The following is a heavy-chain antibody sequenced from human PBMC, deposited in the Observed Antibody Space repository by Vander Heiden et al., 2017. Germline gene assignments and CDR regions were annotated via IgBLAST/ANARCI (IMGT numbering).Heavy chain of an antibody. CDR2: LHYSGTT. J-gene: IGHJ4*02. CDR1: GYPLTEKSNC. D-gene: IGHD1-26*01. CDR3: ARHDRGSNGAGSFDY. V-gene: IGHV4-39*01. Sequence: QLPLQESGPGLVKPSETPSLPCTLSGYPLTEKSNCWGWIRQPPGKGLEGMGSLHYSGTTFYNPSLKSRVTRSAETSNSQFSLKLSSVSAADMAVYYCARHDRGSNGAGSFDYWGQGTLVTVSS.